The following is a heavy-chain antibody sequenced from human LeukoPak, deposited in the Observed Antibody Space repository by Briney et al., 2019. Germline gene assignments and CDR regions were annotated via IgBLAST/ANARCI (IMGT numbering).Heavy chain of an antibody. CDR3: GREGWRYCRGGCCYLCY. J-gene: IGHJ4*02. V-gene: IGHV3-30*04. CDR2: ISYDGSNK. Sequence: PGRSLRLSCAASGFTFSSYVMHWVRQAPGKGLEWVAVISYDGSNKYYADSVKGRFTISRDNSKNTLYLQMNSLRAEDTAVYYCGREGWRYCRGGCCYLCYWGQGTLVTVSS. D-gene: IGHD2-15*01. CDR1: GFTFSSYV.